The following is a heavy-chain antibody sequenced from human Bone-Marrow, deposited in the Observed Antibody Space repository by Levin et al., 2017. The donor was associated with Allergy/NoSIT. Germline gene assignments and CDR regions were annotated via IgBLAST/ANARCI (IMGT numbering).Heavy chain of an antibody. D-gene: IGHD2-2*02. CDR1: GFTFSDYS. CDR2: ISSSSNTK. V-gene: IGHV3-48*02. J-gene: IGHJ1*01. Sequence: GESLKISCAGSGFTFSDYSLHWVRQAPGKGLEWLSYISSSSNTKYYADSVRGRFTISRDNAKNSLYLQMNSLRDEDTTVDYCARDQLPAAISGLGYWGRGTQVTVSS. CDR3: ARDQLPAAISGLGY.